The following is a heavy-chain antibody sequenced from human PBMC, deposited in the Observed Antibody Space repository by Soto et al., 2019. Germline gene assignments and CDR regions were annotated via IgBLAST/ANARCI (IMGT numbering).Heavy chain of an antibody. CDR3: ARAPLTDIVVVVAATHSYYFDY. V-gene: IGHV1-69*13. J-gene: IGHJ4*02. D-gene: IGHD2-15*01. CDR2: IIPIFGTA. Sequence: GASVKVSCKASGGTFSSYAISWVRQAPGQRLEWKGGIIPIFGTANYAQKFQGRVTITADESTSTAYMELSSLRSEDTAVYYCARAPLTDIVVVVAATHSYYFDYWGQGTLVTVSS. CDR1: GGTFSSYA.